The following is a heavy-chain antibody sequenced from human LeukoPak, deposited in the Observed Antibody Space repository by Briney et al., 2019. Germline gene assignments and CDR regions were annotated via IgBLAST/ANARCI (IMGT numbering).Heavy chain of an antibody. CDR2: IYYSGST. J-gene: IGHJ5*02. CDR3: ARDNYDSSGDNWFDP. V-gene: IGHV4-31*03. Sequence: SETLSLTCTVSGSSISSGGYYWSWIRQHPGKGLEWIGYIYYSGSTYYNPSLKSRVTISVDTSKNQFSLKLSSVTAADTAVYYCARDNYDSSGDNWFDPWGQGTLVTVSS. D-gene: IGHD3-22*01. CDR1: GSSISSGGYY.